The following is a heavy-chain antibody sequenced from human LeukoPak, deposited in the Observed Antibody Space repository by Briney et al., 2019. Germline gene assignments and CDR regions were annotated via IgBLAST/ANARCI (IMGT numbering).Heavy chain of an antibody. CDR3: ARGDAVAGANFDY. CDR2: IYYSGST. J-gene: IGHJ4*02. V-gene: IGHV4-59*12. D-gene: IGHD6-19*01. Sequence: SETLSLTCTVSGGSISSYYWSWIRQPPGKGLEWIGYIYYSGSTNYNPSLKSRVTMSVDTSKNQFSLKLSSVTAADTAVYYCARGDAVAGANFDYWGQGTLVTVSS. CDR1: GGSISSYY.